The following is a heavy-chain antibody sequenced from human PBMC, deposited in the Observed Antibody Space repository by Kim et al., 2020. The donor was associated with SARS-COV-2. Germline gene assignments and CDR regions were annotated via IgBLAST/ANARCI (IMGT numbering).Heavy chain of an antibody. J-gene: IGHJ5*02. D-gene: IGHD3-16*01. CDR3: ATTPYDYGFSWFDP. CDR2: IYYSGST. CDR1: GGSISSYY. V-gene: IGHV4-59*01. Sequence: SETLSLTCTVSGGSISSYYWSWIRQPPGKGLEWIGYIYYSGSTNYNPSLKSRVTISVDTSKNQFSLKLSSVTAADTAVYYCATTPYDYGFSWFDPWVQGTLVTVSS.